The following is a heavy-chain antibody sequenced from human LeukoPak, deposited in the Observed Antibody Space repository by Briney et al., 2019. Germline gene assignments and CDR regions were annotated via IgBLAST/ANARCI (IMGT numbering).Heavy chain of an antibody. CDR2: ISAYNGNT. V-gene: IGHV1-18*04. Sequence: ASVKVSCKASGYTFTSYGISWVRQALGQGLEWMGWISAYNGNTNYAQKLQGRVTMTTDTSTSTAYMELRSLRSDDTAVYYCARGGYCGGDLCWFDPWGQGTLVTVSS. D-gene: IGHD2-21*02. CDR3: ARGGYCGGDLCWFDP. J-gene: IGHJ5*02. CDR1: GYTFTSYG.